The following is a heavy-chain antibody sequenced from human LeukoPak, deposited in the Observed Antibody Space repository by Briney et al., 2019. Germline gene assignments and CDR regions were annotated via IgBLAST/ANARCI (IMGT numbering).Heavy chain of an antibody. J-gene: IGHJ4*02. CDR3: ARRQGCSSTSCPPDY. CDR2: IYPGDSDT. D-gene: IGHD2-2*01. Sequence: GESLKISCRGSGYSFTTYWIGWVCQMPGKGLEWMGIIYPGDSDTRYSPSFQGQVTMSADKSINTAYLQWSSLKASDTAMYYCARRQGCSSTSCPPDYWGQGTLVTVSS. CDR1: GYSFTTYW. V-gene: IGHV5-51*01.